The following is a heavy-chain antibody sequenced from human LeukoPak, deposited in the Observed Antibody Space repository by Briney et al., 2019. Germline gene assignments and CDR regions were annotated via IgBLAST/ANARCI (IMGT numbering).Heavy chain of an antibody. J-gene: IGHJ4*02. D-gene: IGHD3-22*01. CDR3: ARTPDSSGYQHYFDY. CDR2: IYYSGST. V-gene: IGHV4-59*01. CDR1: GGSFSGYY. Sequence: PSETLSLTCTVYGGSFSGYYWSWIRQPPGKGLEWIGYIYYSGSTNYNPSLKSRVTISVDTSKNQFSLKLSSVTAADTAVYYCARTPDSSGYQHYFDYWGQGTLVTVSS.